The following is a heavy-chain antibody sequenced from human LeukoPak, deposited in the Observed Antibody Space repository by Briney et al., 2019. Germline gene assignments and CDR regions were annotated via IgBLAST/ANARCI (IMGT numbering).Heavy chain of an antibody. J-gene: IGHJ4*02. V-gene: IGHV3-9*01. CDR1: GFTFDNYA. CDR3: AKDKSSSWSDFDY. Sequence: GGSLRLSCAASGFTFDNYAMHWVRQAPGKGLEWVSGLSWNSGIIGYADSVKGRFTISRDNAKNSLYLQMNSLRAEDKALYYCAKDKSSSWSDFDYWGQGTLVTVSS. D-gene: IGHD6-13*01. CDR2: LSWNSGII.